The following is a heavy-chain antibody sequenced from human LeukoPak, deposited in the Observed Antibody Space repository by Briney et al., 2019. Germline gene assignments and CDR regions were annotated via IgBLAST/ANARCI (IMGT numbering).Heavy chain of an antibody. CDR1: GFTFSDYY. CDR2: ISSSGSTI. Sequence: GGSLRLSCAASGFTFSDYYMSWIRQAPGKGLEWVSYISSSGSTIYYADSVKGRFTISRDNAKNSLYLQMNSLRAEDTAVYYCARSDTGYSGYDRTFVSLDYWGQGTLVTVSS. J-gene: IGHJ4*02. V-gene: IGHV3-11*04. CDR3: ARSDTGYSGYDRTFVSLDY. D-gene: IGHD5-12*01.